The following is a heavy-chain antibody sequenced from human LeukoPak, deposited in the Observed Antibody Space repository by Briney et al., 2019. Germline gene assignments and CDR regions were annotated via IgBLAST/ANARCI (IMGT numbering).Heavy chain of an antibody. J-gene: IGHJ4*02. CDR2: INPGNGNT. D-gene: IGHD3-10*01. CDR3: AREWFGELSKDY. Sequence: ASVKVSCKASGYTFTSYAMHWVRQAPGQRLEWMGWINPGNGNTKYSQKLQGRVTMTTDTSTSTAYMELRSLRSDDTAVYYCAREWFGELSKDYWGQGTLVTVSS. CDR1: GYTFTSYA. V-gene: IGHV1-3*01.